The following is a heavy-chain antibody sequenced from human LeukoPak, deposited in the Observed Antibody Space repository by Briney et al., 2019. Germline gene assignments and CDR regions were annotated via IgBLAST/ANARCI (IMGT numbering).Heavy chain of an antibody. V-gene: IGHV5-10-1*01. D-gene: IGHD4-17*01. CDR2: IDPRDSYT. CDR3: ATGASKVTTDFANY. J-gene: IGHJ4*02. CDR1: GYSFTNYW. Sequence: GESLTISCEGSGYSFTNYWISWVRQMPGKGLEWMGRIDPRDSYTKYSPPFEGHVTISVDKSISTAFLQWNSLKASDSAMYYCATGASKVTTDFANYWGQGTQVAVSS.